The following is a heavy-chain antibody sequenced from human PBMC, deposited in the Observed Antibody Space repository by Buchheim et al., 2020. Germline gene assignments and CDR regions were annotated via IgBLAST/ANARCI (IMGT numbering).Heavy chain of an antibody. CDR3: AGKSYYYGSGSYYRGPYYYGMDV. V-gene: IGHV4-4*02. Sequence: QVQLQESGPGLVKPSGTLSLTCEVSGGSISSSNWWSWVRQPPGKGLEWIGEINHSGSTNYNPSLKSRVTISVDTSKTQFSPRLSSVTAADTAVYYGAGKSYYYGSGSYYRGPYYYGMDVWGQGTT. CDR2: INHSGST. J-gene: IGHJ6*02. D-gene: IGHD3-10*01. CDR1: GGSISSSNW.